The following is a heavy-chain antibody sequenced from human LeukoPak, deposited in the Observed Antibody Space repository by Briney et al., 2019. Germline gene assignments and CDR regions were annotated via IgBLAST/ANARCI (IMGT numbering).Heavy chain of an antibody. CDR1: GFTVSTNY. J-gene: IGHJ4*02. CDR3: ARGSIAARGIFDY. V-gene: IGHV3-66*01. CDR2: IYSGGTT. Sequence: PGESLRLSCAASGFTVSTNYMNWVRQALGKGLEWVSVIYSGGTTNYADSVKGRFTISRDNSKNMLFLQMNSLRAEDTAVYYCARGSIAARGIFDYWGQGTLVTVSS. D-gene: IGHD6-6*01.